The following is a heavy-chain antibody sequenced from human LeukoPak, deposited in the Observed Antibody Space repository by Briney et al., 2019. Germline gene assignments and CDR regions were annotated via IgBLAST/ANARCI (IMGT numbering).Heavy chain of an antibody. CDR3: ARGKGDIQLWLPPTHFDY. CDR2: IYYSGST. Sequence: PSGTLSLTCTASGGSISSYYWSWIRQPPGKGLEWIGYIYYSGSTNYNPSLKSRVTISVDTSKNQFSLKLSSVTAADTAVYYCARGKGDIQLWLPPTHFDYWGQGTLVTVSS. V-gene: IGHV4-59*08. D-gene: IGHD5-18*01. CDR1: GGSISSYY. J-gene: IGHJ4*02.